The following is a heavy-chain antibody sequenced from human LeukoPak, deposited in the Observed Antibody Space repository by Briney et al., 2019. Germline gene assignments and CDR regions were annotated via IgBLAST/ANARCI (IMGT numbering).Heavy chain of an antibody. CDR2: IYTSGST. D-gene: IGHD6-19*01. CDR1: GGSVSSYY. J-gene: IGHJ5*02. Sequence: SETLSLTCTVSGGSVSSYYWSWIRQPAGKGLEWIWRIYTSGSTNYNPSLKSRVTMSVDTSKNQFSLKLSSVTAADTAVYYCARDPAAGWYGSANWFDPWGQGTLVTVSS. V-gene: IGHV4-4*07. CDR3: ARDPAAGWYGSANWFDP.